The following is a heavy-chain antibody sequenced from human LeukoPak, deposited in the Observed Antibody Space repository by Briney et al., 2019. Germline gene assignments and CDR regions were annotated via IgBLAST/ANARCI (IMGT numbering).Heavy chain of an antibody. V-gene: IGHV3-7*01. D-gene: IGHD2-8*02. CDR2: MKGDGSVE. J-gene: IGHJ3*01. Sequence: GGSLRLSCAAAGFTFSIYWMSWVRQAPGKGLEWVASMKGDGSVEHFLDSVEGRFTISRDNAKNSLYLQMNSLRAEDTAIYYCARWDAYYTGGIGYSGDFAFDFWGQGTLVTVSS. CDR1: GFTFSIYW. CDR3: ARWDAYYTGGIGYSGDFAFDF.